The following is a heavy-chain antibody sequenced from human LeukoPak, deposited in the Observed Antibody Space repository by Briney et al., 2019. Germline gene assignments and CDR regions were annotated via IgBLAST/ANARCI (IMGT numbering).Heavy chain of an antibody. J-gene: IGHJ4*02. CDR3: AKDLFFGRYGKGFDY. V-gene: IGHV3-30*18. CDR2: ISYDGSNK. D-gene: IGHD5-18*01. Sequence: GGSLRLSCAASGFTFSSYGVHWVRQAPGKGLEWVAVISYDGSNKYYADSVKGRFTISRDNSKNTLYLQMNSLRAEDTAVYYCAKDLFFGRYGKGFDYWGQGTLVTVSS. CDR1: GFTFSSYG.